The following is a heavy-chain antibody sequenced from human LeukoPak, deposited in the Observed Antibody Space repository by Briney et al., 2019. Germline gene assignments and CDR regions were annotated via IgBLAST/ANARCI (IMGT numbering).Heavy chain of an antibody. V-gene: IGHV4-39*07. CDR1: GGSISSSTYY. J-gene: IGHJ5*02. D-gene: IGHD3-3*01. CDR2: IYDSGST. CDR3: ARSAGTSLGDKRFLES. Sequence: PSETLSLTCTVSGGSISSSTYYWAWIRQPPGEGPEWIGSIYDSGSTYYNPSLQSRVTISMDTSKNQFSLKLSSVTAADTAVFYCARSAGTSLGDKRFLESWGQGTLVTVSS.